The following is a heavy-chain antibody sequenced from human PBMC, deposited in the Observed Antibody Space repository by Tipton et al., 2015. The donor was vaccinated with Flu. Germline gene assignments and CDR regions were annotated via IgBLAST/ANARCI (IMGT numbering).Heavy chain of an antibody. CDR2: IWYDGSNI. Sequence: FLRLSCKASGFDFSVYGMHWVRQAPGKGLEWVAVIWYDGSNIHYADSVKGRFTVSRDNFRNTLYLQMNGLRVDDTGVYYCARDEGVVNYYFGMDVWGQGTTVSVSS. V-gene: IGHV3-33*01. CDR1: GFDFSVYG. J-gene: IGHJ6*02. CDR3: ARDEGVVNYYFGMDV.